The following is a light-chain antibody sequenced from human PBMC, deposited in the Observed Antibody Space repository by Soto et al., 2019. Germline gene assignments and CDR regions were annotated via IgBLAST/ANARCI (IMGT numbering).Light chain of an antibody. CDR3: QQYGSSPWT. CDR2: DAS. CDR1: QSIGLA. V-gene: IGKV3-11*01. Sequence: EIVLTQSPATLSLSPGERATLSCRASQSIGLAIAWYQHKPGQAPRLLIFDASQRATGIPARFSGSGSGTDFTLTISSLEPEDFAVYYCQQYGSSPWTFGQGTRLEIK. J-gene: IGKJ5*01.